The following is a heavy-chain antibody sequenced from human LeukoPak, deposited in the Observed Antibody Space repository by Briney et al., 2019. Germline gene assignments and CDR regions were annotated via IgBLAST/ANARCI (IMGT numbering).Heavy chain of an antibody. V-gene: IGHV4-39*01. D-gene: IGHD5-18*01. CDR3: ARGPRYSYGYFNY. J-gene: IGHJ4*02. CDR1: GGSISSSSYY. Sequence: SETLSLTCTVSGGSISSSSYYWGWIRQPPGKGLEWIGSIYYSGSTYYNPSLKSRVTISVDTSKNQFSLKLSSVTAADTAVYYCARGPRYSYGYFNYWGQGTLVTVSS. CDR2: IYYSGST.